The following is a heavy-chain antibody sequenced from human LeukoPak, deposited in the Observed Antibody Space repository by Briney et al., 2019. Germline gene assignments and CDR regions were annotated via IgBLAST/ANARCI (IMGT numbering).Heavy chain of an antibody. Sequence: GGSLRLSCAASGFTFSSYSMNWVRQAPGKGLEWVSSISSSSSHIYYADSVKGRFTISRDNAKYSLYLQMNSLRAEDTAVYYCARDGFPTVDTAMVYYFDYWGQGTLVTVSS. CDR1: GFTFSSYS. CDR2: ISSSSSHI. D-gene: IGHD5-18*01. J-gene: IGHJ4*02. V-gene: IGHV3-21*01. CDR3: ARDGFPTVDTAMVYYFDY.